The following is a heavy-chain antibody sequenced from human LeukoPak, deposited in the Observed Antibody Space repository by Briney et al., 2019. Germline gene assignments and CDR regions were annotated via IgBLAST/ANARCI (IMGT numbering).Heavy chain of an antibody. CDR1: GGSFSGYY. CDR3: ARVYGDPRGEDY. J-gene: IGHJ4*02. Sequence: PSETLSLTCAVYGGSFSGYYWSWIRQPPGKGLEWIGEINHSGSTNYNPSLKSRVTISVDTSKNQFSLELSSVTAADTAVYYCARVYGDPRGEDYWGQGTLVTVSS. D-gene: IGHD4-17*01. V-gene: IGHV4-34*01. CDR2: INHSGST.